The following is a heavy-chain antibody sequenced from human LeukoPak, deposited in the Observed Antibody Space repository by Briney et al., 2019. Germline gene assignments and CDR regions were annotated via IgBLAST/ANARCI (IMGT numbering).Heavy chain of an antibody. CDR1: GGSISSYY. V-gene: IGHV4-59*01. CDR2: IYYSGST. J-gene: IGHJ6*02. Sequence: SETLSLTCTVSGGSISSYYWSWIRQPPGKGLEWIGYIYYSGSTNCNPSLKSRVTISVDTSKNQFSLKLSSVTAADTAVYYCARVGYCSGGSCDGYYYGMDVWGQGTTVTVSS. D-gene: IGHD2-15*01. CDR3: ARVGYCSGGSCDGYYYGMDV.